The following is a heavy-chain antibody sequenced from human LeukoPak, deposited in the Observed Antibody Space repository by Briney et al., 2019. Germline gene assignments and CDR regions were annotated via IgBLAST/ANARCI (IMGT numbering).Heavy chain of an antibody. CDR1: GYTFTGYY. Sequence: GASVKVSCKASGYTFTGYYMHWVRQAPGQGLEWMGWINPNSGGTNYAQKLQGRVTMTRDTSISTAYMELSRLRSDDTAVYYCARDQPGYCSGGSCYSGAFDIWGQGTMVTVSS. D-gene: IGHD2-15*01. CDR3: ARDQPGYCSGGSCYSGAFDI. J-gene: IGHJ3*02. V-gene: IGHV1-2*02. CDR2: INPNSGGT.